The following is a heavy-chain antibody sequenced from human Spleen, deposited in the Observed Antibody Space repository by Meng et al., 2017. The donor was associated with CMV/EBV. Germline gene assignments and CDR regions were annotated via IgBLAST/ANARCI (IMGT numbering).Heavy chain of an antibody. Sequence: GESLKISCAASGFTFSDYYMSWVRQAPGKGLEWVSSIGSSGVYVYYADSVKGRFTISRDNARNSLYLQMNSLTAADTAVYFCARGGHSSSWYLGYWGQGTLVTVSS. D-gene: IGHD6-13*01. CDR1: GFTFSDYY. J-gene: IGHJ4*02. CDR2: IGSSGVYV. CDR3: ARGGHSSSWYLGY. V-gene: IGHV3-11*04.